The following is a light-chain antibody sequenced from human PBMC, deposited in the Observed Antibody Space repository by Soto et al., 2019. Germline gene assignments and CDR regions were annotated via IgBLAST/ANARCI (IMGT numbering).Light chain of an antibody. J-gene: IGKJ2*01. Sequence: EIVLTQSPGTLRLSPGERATLSSRASHSVSSSYLTWYQQRPGQAPRLLIYRASRRATGIPDRFSASGSGTDFTLTISRLEPEDFAVYYCQQYGSSPPYTFGQGTKLEIK. CDR3: QQYGSSPPYT. CDR1: HSVSSSY. CDR2: RAS. V-gene: IGKV3-20*01.